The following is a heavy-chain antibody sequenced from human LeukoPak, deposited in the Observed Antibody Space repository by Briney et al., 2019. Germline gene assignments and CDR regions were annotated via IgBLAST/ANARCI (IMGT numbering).Heavy chain of an antibody. CDR3: ARHRDIVVVVSAITL. Sequence: SETLSLTRTVASRSISSRSYYWGWIRQPPGKGLEWIGSIYYSGSTYYNPSLKSRVTISIDTSKNQFSLKLRSVTAADTAVYYCARHRDIVVVVSAITLWGQGTLVTVSS. CDR2: IYYSGST. V-gene: IGHV4-39*01. D-gene: IGHD2-15*01. CDR1: SRSISSRSYY. J-gene: IGHJ4*02.